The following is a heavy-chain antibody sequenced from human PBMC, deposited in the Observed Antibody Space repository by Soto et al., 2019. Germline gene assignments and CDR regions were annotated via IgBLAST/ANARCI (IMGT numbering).Heavy chain of an antibody. CDR2: ITWNSGTP. D-gene: IGHD6-19*01. Sequence: YLRLSCAASGFSFDDYAMHWGRQAPGKGLEWVSGITWNSGTPGYADSVKGRFTISRDNAKNSLYLQMNSLRVDDTALFYCVREAINSCWAGGRKSHFDYSAKGALVPVSS. V-gene: IGHV3-9*01. J-gene: IGHJ4*02. CDR1: GFSFDDYA. CDR3: VREAINSCWAGGRKSHFDY.